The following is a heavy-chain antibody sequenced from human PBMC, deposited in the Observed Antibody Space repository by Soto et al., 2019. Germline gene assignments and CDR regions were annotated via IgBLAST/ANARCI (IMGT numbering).Heavy chain of an antibody. CDR3: ARGGSAQPDFWSGYYTKIYYYYYMDV. CDR2: MNPNSGNT. D-gene: IGHD3-3*01. CDR1: GYTFTSYD. J-gene: IGHJ6*03. V-gene: IGHV1-8*01. Sequence: ASVKVSCKASGYTFTSYDINWVRQATGQGLEWMGWMNPNSGNTGYAQKFQGRVTMTRNTSISTAYMELSSLRSEDTAVYYCARGGSAQPDFWSGYYTKIYYYYYMDVWGKGTKVTVSS.